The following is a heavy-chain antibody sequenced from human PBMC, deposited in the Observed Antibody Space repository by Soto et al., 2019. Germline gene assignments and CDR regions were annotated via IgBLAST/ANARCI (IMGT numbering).Heavy chain of an antibody. CDR3: ARCPYYYDSSGYYYSFDY. V-gene: IGHV4-31*03. D-gene: IGHD3-22*01. J-gene: IGHJ4*02. CDR2: IYYSGST. CDR1: GGSISSGGYY. Sequence: SETLSLTCTVSGGSISSGGYYWSWIRQHPGKGLEWIGYIYYSGSTYYNPSLKSRVTISVDTSRNQFSLKLSSVTAADTAVYYCARCPYYYDSSGYYYSFDYWGQGTLVTVSS.